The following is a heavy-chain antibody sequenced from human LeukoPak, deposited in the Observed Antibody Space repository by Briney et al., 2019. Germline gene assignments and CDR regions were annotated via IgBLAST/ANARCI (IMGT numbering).Heavy chain of an antibody. CDR3: ARHVKPPWAPRVTGKRMYYLEN. V-gene: IGHV4-39*07. CDR2: IYYNENT. Sequence: NPSETLSLTCTVSRGSISSSSYYWGWIRQPPGKGLEWIGNIYYNENTDYNPSLKSRVTISVDTSKNQFSLNLNSVTAADTAVYYCARHVKPPWAPRVTGKRMYYLENWGRGPLVTVP. D-gene: IGHD1-1*01. CDR1: RGSISSSSYY. J-gene: IGHJ4*02.